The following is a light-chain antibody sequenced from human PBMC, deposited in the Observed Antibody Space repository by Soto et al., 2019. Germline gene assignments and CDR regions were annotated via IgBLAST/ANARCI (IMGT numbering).Light chain of an antibody. V-gene: IGLV1-44*01. CDR3: AAWDDSLNGVV. J-gene: IGLJ2*01. CDR2: TNN. CDR1: SSNIGSNT. Sequence: QSVLTQPPSASGTPGQRVTISCSGSSSNIGSNTVNWYQQVPGTAPKLLIYTNNQRPSGVPDRFSGSKSGTSASLAISGLQSEDESDDYCAAWDDSLNGVVFGGGTKLTVL.